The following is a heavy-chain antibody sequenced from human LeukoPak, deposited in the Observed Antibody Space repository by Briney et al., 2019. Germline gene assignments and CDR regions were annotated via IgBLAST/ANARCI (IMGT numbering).Heavy chain of an antibody. V-gene: IGHV3-53*01. CDR2: LYSGGTT. CDR3: ARDRPRAV. CDR1: GFSVSSNY. J-gene: IGHJ6*02. Sequence: PGGSLRLSCAASGFSVSSNYMGWVRQAPGEGLEWGSVLYSGGTTYSADSVKGRFTISRDSSKNTLHLHMNSLRAEDTAVFYCARDRPRAVWGQGTTVTVSS.